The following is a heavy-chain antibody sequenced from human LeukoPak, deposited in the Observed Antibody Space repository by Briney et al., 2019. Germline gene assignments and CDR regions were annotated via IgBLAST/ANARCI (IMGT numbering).Heavy chain of an antibody. V-gene: IGHV1-18*01. CDR1: GYTFTSYG. J-gene: IGHJ3*02. CDR3: ARDWDSSSFVPMPAFDI. Sequence: ASVKVSCKASGYTFTSYGISWVRQAPGQGLEWMGWISAYNGNTNYAQKLQGRVTMTTDTSTSTAYMELRSLRSDDTAVYYCARDWDSSSFVPMPAFDIWGQGTMVTVSS. D-gene: IGHD6-6*01. CDR2: ISAYNGNT.